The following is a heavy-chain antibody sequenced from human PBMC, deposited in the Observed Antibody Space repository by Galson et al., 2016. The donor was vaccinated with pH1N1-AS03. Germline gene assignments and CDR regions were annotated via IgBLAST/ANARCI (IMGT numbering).Heavy chain of an antibody. D-gene: IGHD5-12*01. CDR3: ARGYSGFGFVY. Sequence: QSGAEVKKPGESLRISCKGSGYSFPNYWINWVRQMPGKGLEWMGRFDPRDSHTRYSPSFQGPVTFSTAKSINTAYQQWSSLKSSDTAIYYCARGYSGFGFVYWGQGTLVTVPS. J-gene: IGHJ4*02. CDR1: GYSFPNYW. CDR2: FDPRDSHT. V-gene: IGHV5-10-1*01.